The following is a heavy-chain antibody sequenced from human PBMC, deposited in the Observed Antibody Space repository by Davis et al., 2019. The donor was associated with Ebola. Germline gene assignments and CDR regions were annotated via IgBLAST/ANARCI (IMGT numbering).Heavy chain of an antibody. D-gene: IGHD4-17*01. Sequence: GGSLRLSCAASGFTFSTYAMGWVRQAPGKGLEWVSDISSGGGAPYYADSVKGRFTISRDNAKNSLYLQMNSLRAEDTAVYNCAKGYGSSDYWGQGTLVTVSS. CDR2: ISSGGGAP. CDR3: AKGYGSSDY. V-gene: IGHV3-23*01. J-gene: IGHJ4*02. CDR1: GFTFSTYA.